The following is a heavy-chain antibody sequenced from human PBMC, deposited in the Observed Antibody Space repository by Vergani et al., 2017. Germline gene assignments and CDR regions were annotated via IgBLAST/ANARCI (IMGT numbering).Heavy chain of an antibody. CDR3: ARTSLGFCSSTRCIYGMDV. J-gene: IGHJ6*02. CDR2: INHSGST. D-gene: IGHD2-2*01. CDR1: GGSFSGYY. Sequence: QVQLQQWGAGLLKPSETLSLTFAVHGGSFSGYYWSWIRQPPGKGREGIGEINHSGSTNYNPSLKSRVTISVDTSKNQFSLKLSSVTAADTAVYYCARTSLGFCSSTRCIYGMDVWGQGTTVTVSS. V-gene: IGHV4-34*01.